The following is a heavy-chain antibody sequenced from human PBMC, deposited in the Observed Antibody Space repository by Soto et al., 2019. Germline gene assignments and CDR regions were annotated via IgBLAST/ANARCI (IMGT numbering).Heavy chain of an antibody. CDR1: GFTFDDYG. Sequence: PGGSLRLSCAASGFTFDDYGMSWVRQAPGKGLEWVSGINWNGGSTGYADSVKGRFTISRDNAKNSLYLQMNSLRAEDTALYYCARVGYYDSSGYSSHGYDAFDIWGQGKMVTVSS. J-gene: IGHJ3*02. CDR2: INWNGGST. D-gene: IGHD3-22*01. V-gene: IGHV3-20*04. CDR3: ARVGYYDSSGYSSHGYDAFDI.